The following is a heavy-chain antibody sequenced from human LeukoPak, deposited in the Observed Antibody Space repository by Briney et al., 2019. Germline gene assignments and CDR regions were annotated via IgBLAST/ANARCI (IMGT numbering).Heavy chain of an antibody. Sequence: PGGSLRLSCAASGFTFSSYSMNWVRQAPGKGLEWVSSISSSSSYIYYADSVKGRFTISRDNAKNSLYLQMNSLRAEDTAVYYCARDSVYGDYGCLCDYWGQGTLVTVSS. J-gene: IGHJ4*02. D-gene: IGHD4-17*01. V-gene: IGHV3-21*01. CDR3: ARDSVYGDYGCLCDY. CDR2: ISSSSSYI. CDR1: GFTFSSYS.